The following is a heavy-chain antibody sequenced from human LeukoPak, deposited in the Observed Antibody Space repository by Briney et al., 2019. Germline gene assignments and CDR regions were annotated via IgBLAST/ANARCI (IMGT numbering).Heavy chain of an antibody. CDR1: EYTLTELS. V-gene: IGHV1-24*01. CDR3: AAAGRSYDTSAYPR. Sequence: ASVKVSCKVSEYTLTELSIHWVRQAPGKGLEWMGGFDPEDGKTIYAQKFQGRVTMTEDTSTDTTYMELSSLRSEDTAVYYCAAAGRSYDTSAYPRWGQGTLVTVSS. D-gene: IGHD3-22*01. J-gene: IGHJ4*02. CDR2: FDPEDGKT.